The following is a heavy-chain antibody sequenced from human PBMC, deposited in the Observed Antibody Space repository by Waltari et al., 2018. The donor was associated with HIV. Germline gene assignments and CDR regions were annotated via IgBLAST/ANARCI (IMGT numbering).Heavy chain of an antibody. CDR3: AGGGVLLWFGDLNWFDP. Sequence: EVQLVVSGGGLVKPGGSLRPSCAASGFTFSSYCMSWVRQAPGKGLGWVANIKQDGSEKYYVDSVKGRFTISRDNAKNSLYLQMNSLRAEDTAVYYCAGGGVLLWFGDLNWFDPWGQGTLVTVSS. V-gene: IGHV3-7*01. CDR2: IKQDGSEK. J-gene: IGHJ5*02. D-gene: IGHD3-10*01. CDR1: GFTFSSYC.